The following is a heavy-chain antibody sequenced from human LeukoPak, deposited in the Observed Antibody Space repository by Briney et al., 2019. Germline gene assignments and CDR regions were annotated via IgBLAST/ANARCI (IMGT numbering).Heavy chain of an antibody. CDR2: INHSGST. CDR3: AREVRSSSWLTTGLYGMDV. V-gene: IGHV4-34*01. D-gene: IGHD6-13*01. Sequence: GSLRLSCAASGFTFSSYAMSWVRQPPGKGLEWIGEINHSGSTNYNPSLKSRVTISVDTSKNQFSLKLSSVTAADTAVYYCAREVRSSSWLTTGLYGMDVWGQGTTVTVSS. CDR1: GFTFSSYA. J-gene: IGHJ6*02.